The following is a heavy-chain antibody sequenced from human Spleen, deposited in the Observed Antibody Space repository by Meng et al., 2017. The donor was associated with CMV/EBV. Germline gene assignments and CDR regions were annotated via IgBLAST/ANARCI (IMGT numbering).Heavy chain of an antibody. CDR3: ARGPRIRGASAYLDS. CDR2: IYTGGTT. J-gene: IGHJ4*02. D-gene: IGHD1-26*01. Sequence: GESLKISCAAFEFTVSNNYMSWVRQAPGKGLEWVSVIYTGGTTKYADSVRGRFTISRDNSKNTVYLQMNRLTVGDTAVYYCARGPRIRGASAYLDSWGQGTLVTVSS. CDR1: EFTVSNNY. V-gene: IGHV3-66*02.